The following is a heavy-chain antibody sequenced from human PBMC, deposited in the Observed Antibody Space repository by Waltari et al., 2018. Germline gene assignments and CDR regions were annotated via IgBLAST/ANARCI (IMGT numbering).Heavy chain of an antibody. J-gene: IGHJ6*02. Sequence: EVQLVESGGGLVQPGGSLRLSCAASGFTVSSNYMSWVRQAPGKGLEWVSVIDSGGRTDNSDSVKGRFTISRDNAKNTLYLQMNSLRAEDTAVYYCARDRGFGEFIKYYGMDVWGQGTTVTVSS. V-gene: IGHV3-66*01. CDR1: GFTVSSNY. D-gene: IGHD3-10*01. CDR3: ARDRGFGEFIKYYGMDV. CDR2: IDSGGRT.